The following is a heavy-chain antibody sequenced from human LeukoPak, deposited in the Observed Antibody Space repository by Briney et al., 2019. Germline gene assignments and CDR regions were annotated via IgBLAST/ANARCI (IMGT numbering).Heavy chain of an antibody. CDR2: IIPIFGTA. J-gene: IGHJ4*02. CDR1: GGTFSSYA. V-gene: IGHV1-69*06. Sequence: SVKVSCKASGGTFSSYAISRVRQAPGQRLEWMRGIIPIFGTANYAQTFQGRVTITADKSTSAAYMELSSLRSEDSGVYYCARGYGSGSYSSFDYWGQGTLVTVSS. CDR3: ARGYGSGSYSSFDY. D-gene: IGHD3-10*01.